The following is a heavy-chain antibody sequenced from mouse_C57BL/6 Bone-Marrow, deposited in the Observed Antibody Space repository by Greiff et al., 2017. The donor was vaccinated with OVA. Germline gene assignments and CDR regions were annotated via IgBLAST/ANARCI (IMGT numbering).Heavy chain of an antibody. J-gene: IGHJ4*01. V-gene: IGHV3-5*01. CDR1: GISITTGNYR. CDR2: IYYSGTI. Sequence: VQLKESGPGLVKPSQTVFLTCTVTGISITTGNYRWSWLRQFPGNKLEWIGYIYYSGTITYNPSLTSRTTITRDTPKNQFLLEMNSLTAEDTATYYCARDECDVDAMDYWGQGTSVTVSS. CDR3: ARDECDVDAMDY. D-gene: IGHD6-1*01.